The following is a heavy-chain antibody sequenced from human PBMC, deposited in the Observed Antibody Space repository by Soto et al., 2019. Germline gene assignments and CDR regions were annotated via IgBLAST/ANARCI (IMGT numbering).Heavy chain of an antibody. CDR2: IWYDGSNK. Sequence: QVQLVESGGGVVQPGRSLRLSCAASGFTFGSYGMHWVRQAPGKGLEWVAVIWYDGSNKYYADSVKGRFTISRDNSKNTLYLQMNSLRAEDTAVYYCARDPVTAVAFDIWGQGTMVTVSS. D-gene: IGHD4-17*01. J-gene: IGHJ3*02. CDR3: ARDPVTAVAFDI. V-gene: IGHV3-33*01. CDR1: GFTFGSYG.